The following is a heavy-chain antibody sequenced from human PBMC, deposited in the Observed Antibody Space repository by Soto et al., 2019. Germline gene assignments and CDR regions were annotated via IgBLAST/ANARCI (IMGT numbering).Heavy chain of an antibody. V-gene: IGHV4-59*01. J-gene: IGHJ4*02. Sequence: QVQLQESGPGLVKHSETLSLTCTVSGGSISSYYWNWIRQPPGKGLEWIAYIYSSGSTNYNPSLKSRVTISLDTSKKQFSLKLSSVTAADTAVYYCARARGAYGFFDYWGQGNLVNVSS. D-gene: IGHD3-10*01. CDR3: ARARGAYGFFDY. CDR2: IYSSGST. CDR1: GGSISSYY.